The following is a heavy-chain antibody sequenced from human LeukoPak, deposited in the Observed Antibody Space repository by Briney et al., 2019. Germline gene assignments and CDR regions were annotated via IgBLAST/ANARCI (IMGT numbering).Heavy chain of an antibody. CDR2: IIPILGIA. CDR1: GGTFSSYA. J-gene: IGHJ6*02. CDR3: ARALYYGSGIYYYGMDV. V-gene: IGHV1-69*04. Sequence: SVKVSCKASGGTFSSYAISRVRQAPGQGLEWMGRIIPILGIANYAQKFQGRVTITADKSTSTAYMELSSLRSEDTAVYYCARALYYGSGIYYYGMDVWGQGTTVTVSS. D-gene: IGHD3-10*01.